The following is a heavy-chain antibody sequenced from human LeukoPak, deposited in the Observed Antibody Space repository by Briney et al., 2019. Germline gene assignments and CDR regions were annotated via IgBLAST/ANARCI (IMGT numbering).Heavy chain of an antibody. CDR3: SXXXXXXXGPYXHXYXDV. J-gene: IGHJ6*03. Sequence: SETLSLTCTVSGGSISSYYWSWIRQPAGEGLEWIGRIDTSGSIIYNPSLKSRVTISVDKSKNQLSLNVSSVTAADTARYYCSXXXXXXXGPYXHXYXDVWGKGTTVIVSS. CDR2: IDTSGSI. CDR1: GGSISSYY. V-gene: IGHV4-4*07.